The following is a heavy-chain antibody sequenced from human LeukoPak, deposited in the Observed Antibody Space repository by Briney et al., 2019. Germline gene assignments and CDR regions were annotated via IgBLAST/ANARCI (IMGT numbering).Heavy chain of an antibody. J-gene: IGHJ4*02. Sequence: PGGSLRLSCAASGFTVSSDYMSWVRQAPGKGLEWVSVIYSGGTTFYADSVKGRFTISRDNSKNTLYLQKNSLTAEDTALYFCARASSIGKAGLFDYWGQGTLVTVSS. CDR2: IYSGGTT. D-gene: IGHD6-13*01. CDR3: ARASSIGKAGLFDY. CDR1: GFTVSSDY. V-gene: IGHV3-53*01.